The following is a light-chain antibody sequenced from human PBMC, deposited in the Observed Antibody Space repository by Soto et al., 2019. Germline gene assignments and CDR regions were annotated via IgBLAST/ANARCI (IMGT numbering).Light chain of an antibody. CDR1: QDISSF. J-gene: IGKJ5*01. Sequence: IQLTQSPSSLSASVGDRVTISCRASQDISSFLAWYQQKPGKAPKLLIYAASTLQSGVPSTFSGRGSGTDFTLTISSLQPEDFATYFCQQLNSYPLTFGPGTQLDIK. CDR3: QQLNSYPLT. V-gene: IGKV1-9*01. CDR2: AAS.